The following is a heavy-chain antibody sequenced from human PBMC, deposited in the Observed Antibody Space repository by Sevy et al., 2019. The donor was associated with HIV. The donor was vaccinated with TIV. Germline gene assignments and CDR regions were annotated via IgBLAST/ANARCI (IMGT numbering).Heavy chain of an antibody. V-gene: IGHV4-4*08. CDR3: ARLRWDLVVVPGATPGCYFDQ. CDR1: GDSINTYY. J-gene: IGHJ4*02. D-gene: IGHD2-2*01. Sequence: SETLSLTCTVSGDSINTYYWSWIRQPPGKGLEWIGYVSTSGNTNYNPSLKSRGTISLDTSRNQVSLKVTSVTAADAAVYYCARLRWDLVVVPGATPGCYFDQWGQGTLVTVSS. CDR2: VSTSGNT.